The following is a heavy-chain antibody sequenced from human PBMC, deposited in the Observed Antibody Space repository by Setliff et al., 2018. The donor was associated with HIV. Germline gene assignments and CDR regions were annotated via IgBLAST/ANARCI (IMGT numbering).Heavy chain of an antibody. CDR1: GFAFTIYR. D-gene: IGHD6-19*01. V-gene: IGHV3-74*01. CDR2: ISKESTT. Sequence: GGSLRLSCAASGFAFTIYRMHWVRQAPGEGLVWVSHISKESTTLYADSVKGRFTISRDNAKKSLYLQMDSLRPEDTAVYYCARDGLLAVAGFDSWGQGTLVTVSS. J-gene: IGHJ4*02. CDR3: ARDGLLAVAGFDS.